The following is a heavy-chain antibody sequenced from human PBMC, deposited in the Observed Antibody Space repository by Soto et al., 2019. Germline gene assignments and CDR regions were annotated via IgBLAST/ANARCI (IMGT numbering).Heavy chain of an antibody. D-gene: IGHD3-16*01. CDR2: IYWDDDK. CDR1: GFSLSTSGVG. J-gene: IGHJ3*02. Sequence: QITLKESGPTLVKPTQTLTLTCTFSGFSLSTSGVGVGWIRQPPGKALEWLALIYWDDDKRYSPSLKSRLTITKDTSKNQVVLTMTNMDPVDTATYYCAHRLYYDYIWGNYYLGAFDIWGQGTMVTVSS. V-gene: IGHV2-5*02. CDR3: AHRLYYDYIWGNYYLGAFDI.